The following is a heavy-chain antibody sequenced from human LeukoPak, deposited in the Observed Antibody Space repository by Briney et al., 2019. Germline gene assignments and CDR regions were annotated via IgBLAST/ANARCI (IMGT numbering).Heavy chain of an antibody. D-gene: IGHD3-22*01. Sequence: GGSLRLSCAASGFTFNSFAMTWVRQAPGQGLEWVSTISDSAYGTYYADSVKGRFTISRDNSKSTLYLQMNSLRAEDTAVYYCATPLDYYDSSGYHQGGDWGQGTLVTVSS. CDR1: GFTFNSFA. V-gene: IGHV3-23*01. J-gene: IGHJ4*02. CDR2: ISDSAYGT. CDR3: ATPLDYYDSSGYHQGGD.